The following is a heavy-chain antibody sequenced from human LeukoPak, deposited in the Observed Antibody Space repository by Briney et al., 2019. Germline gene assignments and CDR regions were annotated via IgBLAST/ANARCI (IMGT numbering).Heavy chain of an antibody. D-gene: IGHD3-22*01. Sequence: PSETLSLTCTVSGGSISSYYWSWIRQPPGKGLEWIGYIYYSGSTYYNPSLKSRVTISVDTSKNQFSLKLSSVTAADTAVYYCARDSYRYYDSKGGFDYWGQGTLVTVSS. V-gene: IGHV4-30-4*01. J-gene: IGHJ4*02. CDR3: ARDSYRYYDSKGGFDY. CDR1: GGSISSYY. CDR2: IYYSGST.